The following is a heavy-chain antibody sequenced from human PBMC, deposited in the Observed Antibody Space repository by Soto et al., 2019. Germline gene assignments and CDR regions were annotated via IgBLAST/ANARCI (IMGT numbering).Heavy chain of an antibody. D-gene: IGHD6-19*01. CDR3: VRRLSGGYADFDY. V-gene: IGHV1-18*01. CDR2: ITTYNGHT. J-gene: IGHJ4*02. CDR1: GYTFTNYG. Sequence: QVQLVQSGAEVKKPGASVKVSCKASGYTFTNYGINWVRQAPGQGLEWVGWITTYNGHTDYAQKFQGRVTMTTDTSTNTVYMELRSLRSDDTAVYYCVRRLSGGYADFDYWGQGTLVTVSS.